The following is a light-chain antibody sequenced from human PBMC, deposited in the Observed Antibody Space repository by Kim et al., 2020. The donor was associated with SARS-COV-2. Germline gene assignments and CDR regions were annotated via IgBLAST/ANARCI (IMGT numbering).Light chain of an antibody. J-gene: IGLJ3*02. V-gene: IGLV2-8*01. CDR1: SSDVGGYNY. CDR2: EVS. CDR3: SSYTSNSTLV. Sequence: QSALTQPPSASGSPGQSVTISCTGTSSDVGGYNYVSWYQQHPDKAPKLMIYEVSQRPSGVPDRFSGSKSGNTASLTVSGLQAEDEADYYCSSYTSNSTLVFGGGTQLTVL.